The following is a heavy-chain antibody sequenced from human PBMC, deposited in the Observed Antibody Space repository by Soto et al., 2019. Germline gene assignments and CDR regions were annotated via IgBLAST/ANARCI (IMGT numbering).Heavy chain of an antibody. CDR1: GFTFSNAW. Sequence: GGSLRLSCAASGFTFSNAWMSWVRQAPGKGLEWVGRIKSKTDGGTTDYAAPVKGRFTISRDDSKNTLYLQMNSLKTEDTAVYYCRHQSTTDCYYYYGMDVWGQGTTVTVSS. D-gene: IGHD1-1*01. CDR3: RHQSTTDCYYYYGMDV. J-gene: IGHJ6*02. V-gene: IGHV3-15*01. CDR2: IKSKTDGGTT.